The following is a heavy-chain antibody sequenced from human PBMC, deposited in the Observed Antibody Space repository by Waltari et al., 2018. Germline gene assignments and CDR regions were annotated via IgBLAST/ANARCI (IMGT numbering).Heavy chain of an antibody. D-gene: IGHD1-26*01. CDR2: VSVSGKTM. CDR3: ARAYSGSYYRYFEY. Sequence: EVQLVESGGGLVQPGGSLRLSCADSGFIFSNYEMNWVRQTPGKGLELVSYVSVSGKTMYTVDSVKGRFTISRDNAKNSLHLQMNSLRAEDTAVYYCARAYSGSYYRYFEYWGQGALVTVSS. V-gene: IGHV3-48*03. CDR1: GFIFSNYE. J-gene: IGHJ1*01.